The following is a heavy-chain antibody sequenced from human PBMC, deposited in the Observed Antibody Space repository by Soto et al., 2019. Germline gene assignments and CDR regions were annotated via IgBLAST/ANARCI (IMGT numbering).Heavy chain of an antibody. CDR2: IYYSGST. CDR3: ARGRYSGSYFNHRFDN. V-gene: IGHV4-31*03. D-gene: IGHD1-26*01. Sequence: TLSLTCTVSGGSISSGGYYWSWIRQHPGKGLEWIGYIYYSGSTYYNPSLKSRVTISVDTSKNQFSLKLTSVTAADTAVYYCARGRYSGSYFNHRFDNWGQGALVTVSS. CDR1: GGSISSGGYY. J-gene: IGHJ4*02.